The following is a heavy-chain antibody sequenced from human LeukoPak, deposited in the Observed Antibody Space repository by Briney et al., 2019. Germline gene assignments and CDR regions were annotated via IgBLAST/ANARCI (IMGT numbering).Heavy chain of an antibody. V-gene: IGHV3-7*01. CDR2: VKQDGSEK. CDR1: GGSISSYY. CDR3: ARGGSGWYSGPFDY. D-gene: IGHD6-19*01. Sequence: PSETLSLTCTVSGGSISSYYWSWVRQAPGKGLEWVANVKQDGSEKYYVDSVKGRFTISRDNAKNSLYLQMNSLRAEDTAVYNCARGGSGWYSGPFDYWGQGTLVTVSS. J-gene: IGHJ4*02.